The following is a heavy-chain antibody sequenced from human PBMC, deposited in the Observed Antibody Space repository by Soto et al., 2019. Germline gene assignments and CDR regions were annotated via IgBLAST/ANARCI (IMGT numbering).Heavy chain of an antibody. V-gene: IGHV3-30-3*01. CDR2: ISYDGSNK. CDR3: ASGSGLRWLRSDPDLGSFDY. CDR1: GFTFSSYA. D-gene: IGHD5-12*01. J-gene: IGHJ4*02. Sequence: QVQLVESGGGVVQPGRSLRLSCAASGFTFSSYAMHWVRQAPGKGLEWVAVISYDGSNKYYADSVKGRFTISRDNSKNTLYLQMNSLRAEDTAVYYCASGSGLRWLRSDPDLGSFDYWGQGTLVTVSS.